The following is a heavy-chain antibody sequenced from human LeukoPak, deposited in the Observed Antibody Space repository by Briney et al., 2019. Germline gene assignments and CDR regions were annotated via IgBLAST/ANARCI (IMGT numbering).Heavy chain of an antibody. CDR1: GFTFSNYW. Sequence: GGSLRLSCAASGFTFSNYWMSWVRQAPGKGLEWVANIKEDGSEKKYVDSVKGRFPISRDNAKNSLYLQMNSLRAEDTAVYYCARAVTTALDYWGQGTLVTVSS. CDR2: IKEDGSEK. J-gene: IGHJ4*02. V-gene: IGHV3-7*01. D-gene: IGHD4-17*01. CDR3: ARAVTTALDY.